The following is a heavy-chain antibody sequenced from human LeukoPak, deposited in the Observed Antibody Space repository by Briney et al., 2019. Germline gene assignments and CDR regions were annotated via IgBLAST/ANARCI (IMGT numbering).Heavy chain of an antibody. D-gene: IGHD3-22*01. J-gene: IGHJ3*02. V-gene: IGHV4-59*12. Sequence: SETLSLTCTVSGGSISSYYWSWIRQPPGKGLEWIGYIYYSGGTNYNPSLKSRVTISVDTSKNQFSLKLSSVTAADTAVYYCARDQAAYYDRSGYHYSSTAAAFDIWGQGTVVTVSS. CDR2: IYYSGGT. CDR3: ARDQAAYYDRSGYHYSSTAAAFDI. CDR1: GGSISSYY.